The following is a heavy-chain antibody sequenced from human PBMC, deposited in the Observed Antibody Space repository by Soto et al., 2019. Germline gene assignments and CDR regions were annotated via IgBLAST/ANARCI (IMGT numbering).Heavy chain of an antibody. V-gene: IGHV4-59*12. CDR1: GGSISSYY. CDR2: IYYSGST. J-gene: IGHJ4*02. Sequence: SETLSLTCTVSGGSISSYYWSWIRQPPGKGLEWIGYIYYSGSTNYNPSLKSRVTISVGTSKNQFSLKLYSVTAADTAVYYCARDRYRDGYNGGYNDYWGQATQVTVS. CDR3: ARDRYRDGYNGGYNDY. D-gene: IGHD6-25*01.